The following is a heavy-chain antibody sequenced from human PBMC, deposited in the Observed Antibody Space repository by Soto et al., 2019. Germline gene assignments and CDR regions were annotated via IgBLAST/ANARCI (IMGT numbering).Heavy chain of an antibody. D-gene: IGHD2-15*01. CDR1: GYTFSSYA. CDR2: IHAGNGNT. Sequence: ASVKVSCKASGYTFSSYAIHWVRQAPGQGLEWMGWIHAGNGNTKYSQSFQGRVTISRDTSATTANMEWNSLRSEDTAVYYCARGVAFLDYWGQGTLVTVPQ. V-gene: IGHV1-3*01. CDR3: ARGVAFLDY. J-gene: IGHJ4*02.